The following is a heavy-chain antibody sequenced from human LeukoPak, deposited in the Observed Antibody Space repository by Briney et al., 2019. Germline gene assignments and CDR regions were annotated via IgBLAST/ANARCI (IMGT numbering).Heavy chain of an antibody. CDR1: GYAFTSYG. D-gene: IGHD1-26*01. Sequence: ASVKVSCKASGYAFTSYGISWVRQAPGQGLEWVGWFNPNSGGTNSAQNFQGRVTMTRDTSISTAYMELSSLRSDDTAVYYCARGASSNWFDPWGQGTLVTVSS. J-gene: IGHJ5*02. V-gene: IGHV1-2*02. CDR3: ARGASSNWFDP. CDR2: FNPNSGGT.